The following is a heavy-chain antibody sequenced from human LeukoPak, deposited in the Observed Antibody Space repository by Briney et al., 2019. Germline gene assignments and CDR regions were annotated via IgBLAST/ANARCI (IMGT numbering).Heavy chain of an antibody. CDR2: ISGSGGST. CDR1: GFTFSSYA. Sequence: GGSLRLSCAAPGFTFSSYAMSWVRQAPGKGLEWVSAISGSGGSTYYADSVKGRFTISRDNSKNTLYLQMNSLRAEDTAVYYCAKDQFSSGLNWFDPWGQGTLVTVSS. V-gene: IGHV3-23*01. D-gene: IGHD6-19*01. J-gene: IGHJ5*02. CDR3: AKDQFSSGLNWFDP.